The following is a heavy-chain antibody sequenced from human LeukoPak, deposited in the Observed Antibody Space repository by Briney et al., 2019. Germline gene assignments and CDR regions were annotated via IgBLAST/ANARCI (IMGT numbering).Heavy chain of an antibody. J-gene: IGHJ6*02. CDR3: ARGARDIVVVVAARPHYYYGMDV. CDR2: IRYDGNNK. V-gene: IGHV3-30*02. D-gene: IGHD2-15*01. CDR1: GFTFSSYG. Sequence: GGSLRLSCAASGFTFSSYGMHWVRQAPGKGLEWVTFIRYDGNNKYYVDSVKGRFTISRDNSKNTLYLQMNSLRAEDTAVYYCARGARDIVVVVAARPHYYYGMDVWGQGTTVTVSS.